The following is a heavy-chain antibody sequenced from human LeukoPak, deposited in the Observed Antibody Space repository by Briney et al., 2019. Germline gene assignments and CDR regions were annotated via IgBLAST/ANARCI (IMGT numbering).Heavy chain of an antibody. CDR1: GFTFGDYV. CDR2: ISWDGGST. J-gene: IGHJ6*03. CDR3: AKDITWGYGSGSYCMDV. Sequence: GGSLRLSCAASGFTFGDYVMHWVRQARGKGLEWVSLISWDGGSTYYVESVKGRFTISRDNSKNSLYLQMNSLRAEGTALYYCAKDITWGYGSGSYCMDVWGKGTTVTVSS. V-gene: IGHV3-43D*04. D-gene: IGHD3-10*01.